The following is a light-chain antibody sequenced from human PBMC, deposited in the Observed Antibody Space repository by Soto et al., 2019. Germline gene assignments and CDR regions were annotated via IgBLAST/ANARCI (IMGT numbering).Light chain of an antibody. J-gene: IGKJ1*01. CDR3: QHFGM. Sequence: DIQMTQSPSTLSASVGDRVTITCRASQSISSWLAWYQQKPGKAPKLLIYDASSLESGVPSRFSGSGSGPEFTLTISSLQPDDFATYYCQHFGMFGQGTKVDIK. CDR1: QSISSW. V-gene: IGKV1-5*01. CDR2: DAS.